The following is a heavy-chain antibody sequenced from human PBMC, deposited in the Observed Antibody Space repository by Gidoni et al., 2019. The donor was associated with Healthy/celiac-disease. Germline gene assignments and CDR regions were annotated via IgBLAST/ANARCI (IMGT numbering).Heavy chain of an antibody. J-gene: IGHJ4*02. CDR1: GFTFRSYS. D-gene: IGHD4-17*01. CDR2: ISSSSSTI. CDR3: ARPATTTVTTPSDY. V-gene: IGHV3-48*02. Sequence: EVQLVESGGGLVQPGGSLRLSCAASGFTFRSYSMNWVRQAPGKGLEGVSYISSSSSTIYYADSVKGRFTISRDNAKNSLYLQMNSLRDEDTAVYYCARPATTTVTTPSDYWGQGTLVTVSS.